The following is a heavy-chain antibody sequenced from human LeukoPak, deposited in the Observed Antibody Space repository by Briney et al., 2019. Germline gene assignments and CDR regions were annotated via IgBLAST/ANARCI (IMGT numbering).Heavy chain of an antibody. D-gene: IGHD6-13*01. V-gene: IGHV3-74*01. CDR1: GFTLSSYW. Sequence: GGSLRLSCAASGFTLSSYWMHWVRHAPGEGLVWVSRIDPDGSTTNYADSVKGRFTTSRDNAKNTLYLQMNSLRAEDTALYYCTRVQAGRAGLMDVWGRGTTVTVSS. J-gene: IGHJ6*02. CDR3: TRVQAGRAGLMDV. CDR2: IDPDGSTT.